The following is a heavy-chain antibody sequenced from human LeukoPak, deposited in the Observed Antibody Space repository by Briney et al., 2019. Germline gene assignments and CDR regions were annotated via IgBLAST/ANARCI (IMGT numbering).Heavy chain of an antibody. D-gene: IGHD3-22*01. V-gene: IGHV3-48*03. CDR2: ISSSSSTI. Sequence: GGSLRLSCAASGFTFSSYEMNWVRQAPGKGLEWVSYISSSSSTIYYADSVKGRFTISRDNAKNSLDLQMNSLRAEDTAVYYCARGTIADYYDSSGYSYYYHYYMDVWGKGTTVTISS. J-gene: IGHJ6*03. CDR3: ARGTIADYYDSSGYSYYYHYYMDV. CDR1: GFTFSSYE.